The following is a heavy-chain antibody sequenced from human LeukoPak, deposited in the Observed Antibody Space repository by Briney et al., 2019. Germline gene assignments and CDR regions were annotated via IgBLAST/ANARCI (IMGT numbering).Heavy chain of an antibody. CDR2: IYYSGSP. Sequence: SETLSLTCTVSGGSISSYYWSWIRQPPGKGLEWIGYIYYSGSPNYNPSLKSRVTISVDTSKNQFSLKLSSVTAADTAVYYCARLQGWRDAFDIWGQGTMVTVSS. CDR3: ARLQGWRDAFDI. D-gene: IGHD2-15*01. CDR1: GGSISSYY. V-gene: IGHV4-59*08. J-gene: IGHJ3*02.